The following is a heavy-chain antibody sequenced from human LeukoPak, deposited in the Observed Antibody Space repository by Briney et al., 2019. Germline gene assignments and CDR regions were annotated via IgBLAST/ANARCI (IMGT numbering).Heavy chain of an antibody. J-gene: IGHJ5*02. D-gene: IGHD3-10*01. CDR2: IYYSGST. CDR1: GGSISSSSYY. CDR3: ARRAKITMVRGVRSRRSNNWFDP. Sequence: SETLSLTCTVSGGSISSSSYYWGWIRQPPGKGLEWIGSIYYSGSTYYNPSLKSRVTISVDTSKNQFSLKLSSVTAADTAVYYCARRAKITMVRGVRSRRSNNWFDPWGQGTLVTVSS. V-gene: IGHV4-39*07.